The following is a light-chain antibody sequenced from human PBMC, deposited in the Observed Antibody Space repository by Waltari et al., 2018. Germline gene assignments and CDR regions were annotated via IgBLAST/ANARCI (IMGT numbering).Light chain of an antibody. Sequence: SALTQPPSVSGYPGQSVTISCAGTNSDVGFYNRVSWYQQSPGTAPKLIVYQVSNRPSGVPDRFSGSKSGSTASLTISGLQAEDEADYYCYSYTTSGIYVFGTGTKVSVL. CDR2: QVS. CDR1: NSDVGFYNR. J-gene: IGLJ1*01. V-gene: IGLV2-18*02. CDR3: YSYTTSGIYV.